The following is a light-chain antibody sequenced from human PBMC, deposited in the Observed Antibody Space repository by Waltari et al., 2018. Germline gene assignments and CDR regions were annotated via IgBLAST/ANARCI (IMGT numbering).Light chain of an antibody. CDR2: LNSDGSH. J-gene: IGLJ3*02. CDR3: QTWGTGPWV. Sequence: QLVLTQSPSASASLGASVKLTCTLSSGHSSYAIAWHQQQPEKGPRYLMKLNSDGSHSKGDGIPDRFSGSSSGAEPYLTISSLQSEDEADYYCQTWGTGPWVFGGGTKLTVL. V-gene: IGLV4-69*01. CDR1: SGHSSYA.